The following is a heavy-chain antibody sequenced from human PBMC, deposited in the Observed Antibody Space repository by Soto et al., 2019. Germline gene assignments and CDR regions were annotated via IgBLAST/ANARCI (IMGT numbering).Heavy chain of an antibody. D-gene: IGHD6-19*01. Sequence: SETLSLTCFVSGYSITAGGYYWSWIRHHPGKGLEWIGSFYSSGSIIYNPSLRSRVSISGDTSSNRFSMSLTSVTAADTARYYCARMYSSGSGWFHPWGQGTLVTVSS. CDR2: FYSSGSI. CDR1: GYSITAGGYY. V-gene: IGHV4-31*03. CDR3: ARMYSSGSGWFHP. J-gene: IGHJ5*02.